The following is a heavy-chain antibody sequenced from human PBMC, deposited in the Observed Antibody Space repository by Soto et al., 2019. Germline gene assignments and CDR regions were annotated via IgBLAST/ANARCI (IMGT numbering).Heavy chain of an antibody. CDR3: AKDGGGSYYVAYYFDY. D-gene: IGHD1-26*01. J-gene: IGHJ4*02. V-gene: IGHV3-23*01. CDR1: GFTFSSYA. CDR2: ISGSGGST. Sequence: EVQLLESGGGLVQPGGSLRLSCAASGFTFSSYAMSWVRQAPGKGLEWVSAISGSGGSTYYADSVKGRFTISRDNSKNPLYLQMNSLRAEDTAVYYCAKDGGGSYYVAYYFDYWGQGTLVTVSS.